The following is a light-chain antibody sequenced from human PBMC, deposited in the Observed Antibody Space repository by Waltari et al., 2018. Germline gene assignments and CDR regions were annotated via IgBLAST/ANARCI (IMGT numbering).Light chain of an antibody. CDR3: AAWDDSLSGVV. J-gene: IGLJ2*01. CDR2: RNN. V-gene: IGLV1-47*01. Sequence: QSVLTQPPSASGTPGQRVTISCSGSGSNIGSNFVYWYQLLPGTAPKLLIYRNNQRPSGVPYVFSGSKSGTSASLALSGLRSEDEADYYCAAWDDSLSGVVFGGGTKLTVL. CDR1: GSNIGSNF.